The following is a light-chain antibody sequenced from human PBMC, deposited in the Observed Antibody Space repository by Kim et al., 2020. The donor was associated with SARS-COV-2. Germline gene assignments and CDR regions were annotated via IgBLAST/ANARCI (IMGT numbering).Light chain of an antibody. V-gene: IGLV2-14*03. Sequence: QSALTQPASVSGSPGQSITISCTGTSSDVGGYNYVSWYQRHPGKAPKLMIYDVSNRPSGVSNRLSGSKSGNTASLTISGLQAEDEADYYCSSYTSSSTVVFGGGTQLTVL. CDR2: DVS. CDR3: SSYTSSSTVV. CDR1: SSDVGGYNY. J-gene: IGLJ2*01.